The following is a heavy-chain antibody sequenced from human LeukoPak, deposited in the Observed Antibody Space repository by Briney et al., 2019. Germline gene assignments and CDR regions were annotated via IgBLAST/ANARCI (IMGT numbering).Heavy chain of an antibody. CDR2: IFGSGDTT. D-gene: IGHD5-12*01. J-gene: IGHJ4*02. Sequence: GGSLRLSCAASGFTFSSYSMNWVRQAPLKGLEWVSVIFGSGDTTYYADSVKGRFTISRDKSKNTLYLQMHSLRAEDTAVYYCAKDQKPDSGYDIDHWGQGTLVTVSS. CDR1: GFTFSSYS. V-gene: IGHV3-23*01. CDR3: AKDQKPDSGYDIDH.